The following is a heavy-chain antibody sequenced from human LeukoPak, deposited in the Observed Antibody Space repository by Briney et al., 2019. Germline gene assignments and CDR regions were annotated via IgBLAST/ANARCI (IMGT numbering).Heavy chain of an antibody. Sequence: GGSLRLSCAASGFTFSSYAMHWVRQAPGKGLEYVSAISSNGGSTYYANSVKGRFTISRDNSKNALYLQMGSLRAEDMAVYYCARPCGSGSYYFSCMDVWGQGTTVTVSS. J-gene: IGHJ6*02. CDR3: ARPCGSGSYYFSCMDV. D-gene: IGHD1-26*01. CDR2: ISSNGGST. V-gene: IGHV3-64*01. CDR1: GFTFSSYA.